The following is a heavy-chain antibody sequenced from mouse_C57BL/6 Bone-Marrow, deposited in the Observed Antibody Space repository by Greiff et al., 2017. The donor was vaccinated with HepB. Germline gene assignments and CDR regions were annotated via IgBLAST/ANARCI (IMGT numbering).Heavy chain of an antibody. CDR2: IDPENGDT. J-gene: IGHJ2*01. V-gene: IGHV14-4*01. CDR3: TTSSGSSSYYFDY. CDR1: GFNIKDDY. Sequence: EVQLQQSGAELVRPGASVKLSCTASGFNIKDDYMHWVKQRPEQGLEWIGWIDPENGDTEYASKFQGKATITADTSSNTAYLQLSSLTSEDTAVYYCTTSSGSSSYYFDYWGQGTTLTVSS. D-gene: IGHD1-1*01.